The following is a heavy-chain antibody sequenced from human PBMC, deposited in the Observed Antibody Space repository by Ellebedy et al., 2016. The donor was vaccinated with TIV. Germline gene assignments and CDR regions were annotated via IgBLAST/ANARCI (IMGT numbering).Heavy chain of an antibody. D-gene: IGHD6-6*01. CDR3: ARVALEIWGSSNRNNWFDP. CDR2: IYYSGST. Sequence: SETLSLTXTVSGGSISSGDYYWSWIRQPPGKGLEWIGYIYYSGSTYYNPSLKSRVTISVDTSKNQFSLKLSSVTAADTAVYYCARVALEIWGSSNRNNWFDPWGQGTLVTVSS. J-gene: IGHJ5*02. CDR1: GGSISSGDYY. V-gene: IGHV4-30-4*01.